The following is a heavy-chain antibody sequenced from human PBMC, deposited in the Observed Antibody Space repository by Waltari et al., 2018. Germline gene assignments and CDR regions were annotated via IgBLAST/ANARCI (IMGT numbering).Heavy chain of an antibody. CDR2: IIPIFGTA. CDR3: ARPYCSGGSCYDYYYGMDV. Sequence: QVQLVQSGAEVKKPGSSVKVSCKASGGTFSSYAISWVRQAPGQGLEWMGRIIPIFGTANYAQKFQGRVTITADKSTSTAYMELSSLRSEDTAVYYCARPYCSGGSCYDYYYGMDVWGQGTTVTVSS. J-gene: IGHJ6*02. V-gene: IGHV1-69*08. CDR1: GGTFSSYA. D-gene: IGHD2-15*01.